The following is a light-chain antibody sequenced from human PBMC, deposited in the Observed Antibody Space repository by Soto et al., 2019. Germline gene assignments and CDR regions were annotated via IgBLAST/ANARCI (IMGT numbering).Light chain of an antibody. V-gene: IGKV1-5*03. CDR3: QQYNSQRLFT. CDR2: KAS. CDR1: QSISSW. Sequence: DIQMTQSPSTLSASVGDRVTITCRASQSISSWLAWYQQKPGKAPKLLVYKASSLESGVPARFSGSGSGTEFTLTISSLQPDDFATYYFQQYNSQRLFTFGPGTKVDIK. J-gene: IGKJ3*01.